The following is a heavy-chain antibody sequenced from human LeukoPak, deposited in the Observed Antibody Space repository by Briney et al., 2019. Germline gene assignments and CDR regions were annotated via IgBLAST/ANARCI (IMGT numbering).Heavy chain of an antibody. D-gene: IGHD3-10*01. CDR2: IIPIFGTA. Sequence: SVKVSCKASGGTFSSYAISWVRQAPGQGLEWMGGIIPIFGTANYAQKFQGRVTITADESTSTAYMELSSLRSEDTAVYYCARDRGYYGSGSYYNEEVGMNYYYMDVWGKGTTVTVSS. CDR3: ARDRGYYGSGSYYNEEVGMNYYYMDV. J-gene: IGHJ6*03. V-gene: IGHV1-69*13. CDR1: GGTFSSYA.